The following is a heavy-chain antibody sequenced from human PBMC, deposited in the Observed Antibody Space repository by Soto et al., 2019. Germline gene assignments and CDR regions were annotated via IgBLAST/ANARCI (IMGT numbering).Heavy chain of an antibody. CDR3: AKDRGGAYYYDSSGYYPPLYYFDY. Sequence: GGSLRLSCAASEFTFSNYAMSWVRQAPGKGLEWVSAISGSGGRTYYADSVKGRFTISRDNSKNTLYLQMNSLRAEDTALYYCAKDRGGAYYYDSSGYYPPLYYFDYWGQGTLVTVSS. J-gene: IGHJ4*02. CDR1: EFTFSNYA. CDR2: ISGSGGRT. D-gene: IGHD3-22*01. V-gene: IGHV3-23*01.